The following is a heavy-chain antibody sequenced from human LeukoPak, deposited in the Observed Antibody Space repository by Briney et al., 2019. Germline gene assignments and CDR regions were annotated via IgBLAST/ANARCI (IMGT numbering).Heavy chain of an antibody. V-gene: IGHV1-69*04. CDR3: ARYSDGGSSDYFDY. CDR2: IIPILGIA. J-gene: IGHJ4*02. CDR1: GGTFSSYA. Sequence: SVKVSCRASGGTFSSYAISWVRQAPGQGLEWMGRIIPILGIANYAQKFQGRVTITADKSTSTAYMELSSLRSEDTAVYYCARYSDGGSSDYFDYWGQGTLVTVSS. D-gene: IGHD4-23*01.